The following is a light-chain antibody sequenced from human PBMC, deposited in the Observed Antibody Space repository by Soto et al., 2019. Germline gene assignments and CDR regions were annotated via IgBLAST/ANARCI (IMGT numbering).Light chain of an antibody. CDR2: DAF. J-gene: IGKJ4*01. CDR1: QSVGSY. Sequence: EIVFTQSPATLSLSPGERATLSCRASQSVGSYFAWYQQKPGQAPRLLIYDAFSRATGIPARFSGSGSGTDFTLTISSLEPGDFAVYFCQQRSSWPLTFGGGTMVEIK. V-gene: IGKV3-11*01. CDR3: QQRSSWPLT.